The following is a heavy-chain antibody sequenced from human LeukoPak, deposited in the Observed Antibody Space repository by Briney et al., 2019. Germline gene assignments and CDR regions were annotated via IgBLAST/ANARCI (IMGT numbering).Heavy chain of an antibody. CDR1: GFTFDSYN. J-gene: IGHJ6*03. D-gene: IGHD2/OR15-2a*01. Sequence: GGSLRLSCVASGFTFDSYNMNWVRQAPGKGLEWVASIRSYGGYIHYADSVKGRFTISRDDAKKSLYLQVNSLRAEDTAVYYCARFSEVYYYVDVWGTGTTVTVSS. V-gene: IGHV3-21*01. CDR2: IRSYGGYI. CDR3: ARFSEVYYYVDV.